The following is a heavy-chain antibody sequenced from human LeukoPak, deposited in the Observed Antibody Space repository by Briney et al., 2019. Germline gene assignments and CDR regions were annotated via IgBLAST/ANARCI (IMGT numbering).Heavy chain of an antibody. CDR1: GFSFSSYW. D-gene: IGHD2-8*01. CDR2: INIDGSII. CDR3: ARELRDYWYFDL. Sequence: PGGSLRLSCSASGFSFSSYWMHWVRQVPGKWLVSVSRINIDGSIITYADSVKGRFTISRDNAKDTLYVQMNSLRAEDTAVYYCARELRDYWYFDLWGRGTLVTVSS. V-gene: IGHV3-74*01. J-gene: IGHJ2*01.